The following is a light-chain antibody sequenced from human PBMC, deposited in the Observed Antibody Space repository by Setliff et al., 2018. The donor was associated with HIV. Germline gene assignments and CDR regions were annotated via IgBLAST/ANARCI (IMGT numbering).Light chain of an antibody. CDR2: SNN. Sequence: QSVLTQPPSASATPGQRATISCSGSNSNIGSNTVNWYQQLPGTAPKLLIYSNNQRPSGVPDRFSGSKSGTSASLAISGLQSEDEADYYCAAWDDRLTIYVFGTGTK. J-gene: IGLJ1*01. CDR3: AAWDDRLTIYV. V-gene: IGLV1-44*01. CDR1: NSNIGSNT.